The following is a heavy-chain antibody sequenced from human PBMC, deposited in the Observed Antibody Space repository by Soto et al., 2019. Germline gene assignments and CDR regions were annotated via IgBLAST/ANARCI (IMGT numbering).Heavy chain of an antibody. Sequence: EVQLVESGGGLVKSGGSLRLSCAASGFTFTSAWMNWVRQAPGKGLEWVGRIKSHAAGGTTDSGAPMKGRFTISRSDSRNTVDLQMNSLKTDDTAVYYCTVSCNQYELYWGQGTLVTVSS. CDR1: GFTFTSAW. CDR2: IKSHAAGGTT. J-gene: IGHJ4*02. V-gene: IGHV3-15*07. CDR3: TVSCNQYELY. D-gene: IGHD2-15*01.